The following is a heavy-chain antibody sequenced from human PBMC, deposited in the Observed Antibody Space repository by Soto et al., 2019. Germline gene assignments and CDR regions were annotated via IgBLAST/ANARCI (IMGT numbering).Heavy chain of an antibody. V-gene: IGHV3-30*18. D-gene: IGHD6-19*01. CDR1: GFTFSSYG. CDR2: ISYDGSNK. Sequence: PGGSLRLSCAASGFTFSSYGMHWVRQAPGKGLEWVAVISYDGSNKYYADSVKGRFTISRDNSKNTLYLQMNSLRAEDTAVYYCAKDGGSAYFDYWGQGTLVTVSS. J-gene: IGHJ4*02. CDR3: AKDGGSAYFDY.